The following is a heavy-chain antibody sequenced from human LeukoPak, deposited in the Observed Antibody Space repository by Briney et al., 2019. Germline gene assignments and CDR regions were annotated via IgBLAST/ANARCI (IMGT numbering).Heavy chain of an antibody. V-gene: IGHV1-69*13. CDR2: IIPIFGTA. CDR1: GGTFSSYT. CDR3: AAPDTYYFDY. D-gene: IGHD5-18*01. J-gene: IGHJ4*02. Sequence: GASVKVSCKASGGTFSSYTINWVRQAPGQGLEWMGGIIPIFGTANYAQRFQGRVTITADESTSTAYMELSSLRSEDTAVYYCAAPDTYYFDYWGQGTLVTVSS.